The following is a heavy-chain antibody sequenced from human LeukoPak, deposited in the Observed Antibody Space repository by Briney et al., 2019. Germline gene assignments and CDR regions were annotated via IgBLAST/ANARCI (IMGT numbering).Heavy chain of an antibody. CDR1: GGSVSSYY. CDR3: ARVAPTVTLFDY. V-gene: IGHV4-59*02. CDR2: IYYSGST. D-gene: IGHD4-17*01. Sequence: SETLSLTCTVSGGSVSSYYWSWIRQPPGKGLEWIWYIYYSGSTNYNPSLKSRFTISVDTSKNQFSLKLSSVTAADTAVYYCARVAPTVTLFDYWGQGTLVTVSS. J-gene: IGHJ4*02.